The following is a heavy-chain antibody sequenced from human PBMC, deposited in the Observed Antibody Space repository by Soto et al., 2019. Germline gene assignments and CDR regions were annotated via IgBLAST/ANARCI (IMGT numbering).Heavy chain of an antibody. J-gene: IGHJ4*02. V-gene: IGHV4-34*01. CDR1: GGSFSGYY. CDR3: ARRPWRYSSGWFDY. CDR2: INHSGST. D-gene: IGHD6-19*01. Sequence: SETLSLTCAVYGGSFSGYYLSWIRQPPGKGLEWIGEINHSGSTNYNPSLKSRVTISVDTSKNQFSLKLSSVTAADTAVYYCARRPWRYSSGWFDYWGQGTLVTVSS.